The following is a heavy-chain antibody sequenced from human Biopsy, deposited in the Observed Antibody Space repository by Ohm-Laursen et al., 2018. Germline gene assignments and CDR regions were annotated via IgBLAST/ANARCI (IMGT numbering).Heavy chain of an antibody. Sequence: ASVKVSCKVSGYTFTSFYMHWVRQAPGQGLEWMGWITADNTNSAQKFQGRLTMTTDISTSTAYMDLKGLRSDDTAIYYCARAFGGAYYSYAFDLWGQGTLVTVSS. V-gene: IGHV1-18*04. D-gene: IGHD2-21*02. CDR2: ITADNT. J-gene: IGHJ3*01. CDR3: ARAFGGAYYSYAFDL. CDR1: GYTFTSFY.